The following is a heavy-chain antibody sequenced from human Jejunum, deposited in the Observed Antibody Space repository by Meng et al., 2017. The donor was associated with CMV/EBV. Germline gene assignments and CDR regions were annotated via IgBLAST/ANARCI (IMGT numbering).Heavy chain of an antibody. CDR3: VRGGSPTEWPLEK. V-gene: IGHV4-59*08. D-gene: IGHD3-3*01. CDR1: RWSISAYD. Sequence: VSRWSISAYDGSWVRQSPGNVLEWLGYIHYSESSQYNPSPDSRVTMSLAMSMNQFSLRLSSVTAADTAVDFCVRGGSPTEWPLEKWGQGTLVTVSS. CDR2: IHYSESS. J-gene: IGHJ4*02.